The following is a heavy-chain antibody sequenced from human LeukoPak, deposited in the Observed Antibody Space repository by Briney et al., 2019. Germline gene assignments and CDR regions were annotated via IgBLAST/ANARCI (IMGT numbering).Heavy chain of an antibody. CDR3: AKVRRTMIVVVISYYFDY. CDR1: GFTFSNYG. D-gene: IGHD3-22*01. J-gene: IGHJ4*02. Sequence: GGSLRLSCAASGFTFSNYGMHWVRQAPGKGLEWVAFIRYDGSNKYCADSVKGRFTISRDNSKNTLYLQMNSLRAEDTAVYYCAKVRRTMIVVVISYYFDYWGQGTLVTVSS. V-gene: IGHV3-30*02. CDR2: IRYDGSNK.